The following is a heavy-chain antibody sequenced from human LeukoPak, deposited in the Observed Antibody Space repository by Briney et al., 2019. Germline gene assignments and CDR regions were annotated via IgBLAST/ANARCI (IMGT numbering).Heavy chain of an antibody. CDR1: GFTFSDYW. CDR2: IKQDGSEK. V-gene: IGHV3-7*01. D-gene: IGHD3-22*01. Sequence: GGSLRLSCAASGFTFSDYWMSWVRQAPGKGLEWVANIKQDGSEKHYVDSLRGRFTISRDNAKNSLDLQMNSLRAEDTAVYFCARDLYYFDSSGYYASDLWGQGTLVTVSS. J-gene: IGHJ5*02. CDR3: ARDLYYFDSSGYYASDL.